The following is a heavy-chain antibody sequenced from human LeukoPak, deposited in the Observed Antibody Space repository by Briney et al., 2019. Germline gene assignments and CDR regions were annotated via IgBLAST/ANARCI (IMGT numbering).Heavy chain of an antibody. CDR3: VRDLSSGLFYFHY. J-gene: IGHJ4*02. CDR1: GFTFSSYG. V-gene: IGHV3-33*01. CDR2: IWSDGVKK. Sequence: GGSLRLSCAASGFTFSSYGFHWVRQAPGKGLEWVAVIWSDGVKKYYADSVRGRFTISRDNSKNTLYLQMNSLRADDTAVYYCVRDLSSGLFYFHYWGQGILVAVSS. D-gene: IGHD6-19*01.